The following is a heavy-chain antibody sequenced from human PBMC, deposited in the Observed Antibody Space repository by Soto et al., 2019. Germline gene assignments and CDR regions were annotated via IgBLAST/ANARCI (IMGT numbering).Heavy chain of an antibody. J-gene: IGHJ5*02. CDR3: ARAPRIYCSGGSCYSNWFDP. D-gene: IGHD2-15*01. Sequence: ASVKVSCKASGYTFTSYYMHWVRQAPGQGLEWMGIINPSGGSTSYAQKFQGRVTITRDTSASTAYMELSSLRSEDTAVYYCARAPRIYCSGGSCYSNWFDPWGQGTLVTVSS. CDR1: GYTFTSYY. V-gene: IGHV1-46*01. CDR2: INPSGGST.